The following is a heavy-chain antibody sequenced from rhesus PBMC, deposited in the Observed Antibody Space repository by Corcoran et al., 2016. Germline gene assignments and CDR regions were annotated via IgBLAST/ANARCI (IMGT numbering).Heavy chain of an antibody. V-gene: IGHV1S2*01. Sequence: QVQLMQSGAEVKQPGSSVKVSCKASGYTFTDYYMHWVRQAPRQGLEWMGWLNPYNVHTKYAQKCQDRGTMTSETSKSPAYMELSSLRSEDTAVDYCARPTYYNIWTGYYPGNEYFEFWGQGALVTVSS. CDR1: GYTFTDYY. CDR2: LNPYNVHT. CDR3: ARPTYYNIWTGYYPGNEYFEF. J-gene: IGHJ1*01. D-gene: IGHD3-3*01.